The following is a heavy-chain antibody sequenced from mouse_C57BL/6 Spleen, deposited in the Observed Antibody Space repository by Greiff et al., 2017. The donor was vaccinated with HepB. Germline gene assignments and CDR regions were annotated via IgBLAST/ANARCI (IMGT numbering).Heavy chain of an antibody. CDR2: ISSGSSTI. V-gene: IGHV5-17*01. D-gene: IGHD1-1*01. CDR3: ARTTTVVATDYAMDY. J-gene: IGHJ4*01. Sequence: EVQWVESGGGLVKPGGSLKLSCAASGFTFSDYGMHWVRQAPEKGLEWVAYISSGSSTIYYADTVKGRFTISRDNAKNTLFLQMTSLRSEDTAMYYCARTTTVVATDYAMDYWGQGTSVTVSS. CDR1: GFTFSDYG.